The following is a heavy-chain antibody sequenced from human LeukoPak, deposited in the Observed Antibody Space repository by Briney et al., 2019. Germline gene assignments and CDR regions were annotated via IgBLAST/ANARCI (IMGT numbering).Heavy chain of an antibody. V-gene: IGHV4-61*01. Sequence: SETLSLTCTVSGGSVSSGSYYWTWIRQPPGKGLGWIGYIYYSGRTNYNPSLKSRVIISVDTSKNQFSLKLSSVTAADTAVYYCARAIRMVRGVIPFYYGMDVWGKGTTVTVSS. D-gene: IGHD3-10*01. CDR3: ARAIRMVRGVIPFYYGMDV. CDR2: IYYSGRT. J-gene: IGHJ6*04. CDR1: GGSVSSGSYY.